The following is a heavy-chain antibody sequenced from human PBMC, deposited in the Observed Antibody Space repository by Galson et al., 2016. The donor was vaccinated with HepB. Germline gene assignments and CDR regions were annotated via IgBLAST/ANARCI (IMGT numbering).Heavy chain of an antibody. J-gene: IGHJ6*02. Sequence: SLRLSCATSGYTFRNYWISWVRQAPGKGLEWVSFISSTSSQTHYADSVKGRFTISRDNAKNSLYLQMNSLRAEDTAVYYCAKSIRPSYCGGGNCHHYFYGMDVWGQGTTVTVSS. V-gene: IGHV3-21*01. CDR3: AKSIRPSYCGGGNCHHYFYGMDV. CDR1: GYTFRNYW. D-gene: IGHD2-15*01. CDR2: ISSTSSQT.